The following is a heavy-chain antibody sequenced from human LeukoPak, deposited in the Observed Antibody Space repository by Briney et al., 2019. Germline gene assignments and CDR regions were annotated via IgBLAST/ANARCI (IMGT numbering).Heavy chain of an antibody. Sequence: GESLKISCEGLGYRFSTYWSAWVRQRPGKGLEWMGIIYPDGSETRYDPSFEGQVTISADRSTSTAYLQWSSLRASDTAMYYCARASRDGYNQNFDHWGQGTLVTASS. V-gene: IGHV5-51*01. D-gene: IGHD5-24*01. CDR3: ARASRDGYNQNFDH. CDR1: GYRFSTYW. CDR2: IYPDGSET. J-gene: IGHJ4*02.